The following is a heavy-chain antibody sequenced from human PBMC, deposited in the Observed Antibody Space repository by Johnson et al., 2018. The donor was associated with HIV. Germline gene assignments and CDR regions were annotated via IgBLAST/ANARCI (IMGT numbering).Heavy chain of an antibody. CDR1: GFTFSSYG. D-gene: IGHD3-22*01. J-gene: IGHJ3*02. Sequence: QVQLVESGGGVVQPGGSLRLSCAASGFTFSSYGMHWVRQAPGKGLELVAFIRYDGSNKYYADSVKGRFTISRDNSKNTLYLQMNSLRAEDTAGYYCAKVSLVVGPRGAFDIWGQGTMVTVSS. CDR3: AKVSLVVGPRGAFDI. V-gene: IGHV3-30*02. CDR2: IRYDGSNK.